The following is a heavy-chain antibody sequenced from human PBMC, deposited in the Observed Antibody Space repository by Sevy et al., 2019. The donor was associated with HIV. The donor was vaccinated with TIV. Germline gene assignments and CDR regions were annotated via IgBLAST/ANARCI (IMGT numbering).Heavy chain of an antibody. CDR2: ISANNGNT. Sequence: ASVKVSCKASGYTFTSYGISWVRQAPGQGLEWMGWISANNGNTNYAQKLQGRVTMTTDTSTRKAYMELRSLGSDDTAVYYCAREPQYYYDSSGYLPFDYWGQGTLVTVSS. CDR1: GYTFTSYG. J-gene: IGHJ4*02. D-gene: IGHD3-22*01. V-gene: IGHV1-18*01. CDR3: AREPQYYYDSSGYLPFDY.